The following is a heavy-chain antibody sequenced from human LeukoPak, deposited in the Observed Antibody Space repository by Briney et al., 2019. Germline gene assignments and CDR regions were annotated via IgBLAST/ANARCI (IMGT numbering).Heavy chain of an antibody. CDR3: TRRDYGDYVVDN. CDR2: IRSKAHRYAT. D-gene: IGHD4-17*01. Sequence: PGGSLKLSCATSGFTFNGSALHWVRQASGQGLEWVGRIRSKAHRYATAYAASVNGRFNVSRDDSKNMAYLQLNSLKTEDTAIYYCTRRDYGDYVVDNWGQGTLVTVSS. CDR1: GFTFNGSA. V-gene: IGHV3-73*01. J-gene: IGHJ4*02.